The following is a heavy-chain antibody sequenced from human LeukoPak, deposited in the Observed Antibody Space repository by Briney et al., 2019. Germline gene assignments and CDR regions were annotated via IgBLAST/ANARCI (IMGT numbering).Heavy chain of an antibody. J-gene: IGHJ4*02. V-gene: IGHV3-23*01. CDR2: ISTSGGRT. Sequence: GGSLRLSCAASGFTFSSCAMSWVRQAPGKGLEWVSAISTSGGRTFYADSVKGRFTISRDNSKNTLYLQMNSLKAEDTAIYYCAKDPTDFDSSGQTYFDYWGQGTLVTVSS. CDR3: AKDPTDFDSSGQTYFDY. D-gene: IGHD3-22*01. CDR1: GFTFSSCA.